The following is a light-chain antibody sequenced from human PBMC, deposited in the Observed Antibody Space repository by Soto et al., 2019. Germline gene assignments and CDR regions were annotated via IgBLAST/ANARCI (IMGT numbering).Light chain of an antibody. CDR1: QSVRSNY. J-gene: IGKJ4*01. V-gene: IGKV3-20*01. CDR3: QQYGSSLLT. Sequence: IVLTQSPDTLSLSPGERATLSCRASQSVRSNYLAWYQQKPGQAPRFLIYDASSRATGIPDRFSGSGSGTDFTLTISRLEPEDFAVYYCQQYGSSLLTFGGRTKVDIK. CDR2: DAS.